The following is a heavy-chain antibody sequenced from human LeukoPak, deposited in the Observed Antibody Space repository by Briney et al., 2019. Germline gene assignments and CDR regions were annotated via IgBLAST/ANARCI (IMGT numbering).Heavy chain of an antibody. J-gene: IGHJ4*02. CDR3: SISGSYTWDSDY. D-gene: IGHD3-10*01. CDR1: GLTFSAYW. CDR2: IKHDGSAK. V-gene: IGHV3-7*02. Sequence: PGGSLRLSCVASGLTFSAYWMSWVRQAPGKGLEWVANIKHDGSAKYYVDSVKGRFTISRDNARNSMYLQMNSLRAEDTAVYCCSISGSYTWDSDYWGQGTLVTVSS.